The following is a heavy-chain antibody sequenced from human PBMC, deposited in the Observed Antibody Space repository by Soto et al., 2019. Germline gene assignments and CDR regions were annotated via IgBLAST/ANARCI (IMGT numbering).Heavy chain of an antibody. Sequence: GGSLRLSCAASGFTFSGSPMHWVRQASGKGLEWVGRIRGKANSYATAYAASVKGRFTISRDDSKNTAYLQMNSLKTEDTAVYYCTHLGYCSSTSCFPWGQGTLVTGSS. CDR2: IRGKANSYAT. D-gene: IGHD2-2*01. CDR1: GFTFSGSP. CDR3: THLGYCSSTSCFP. V-gene: IGHV3-73*01. J-gene: IGHJ5*02.